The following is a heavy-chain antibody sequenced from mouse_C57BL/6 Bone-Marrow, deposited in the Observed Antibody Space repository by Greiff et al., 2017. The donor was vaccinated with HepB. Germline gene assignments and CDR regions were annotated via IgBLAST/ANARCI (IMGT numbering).Heavy chain of an antibody. V-gene: IGHV1-64*01. CDR3: ARHYDYDGAWFAY. CDR1: GYTFTSYW. Sequence: QVQLQQPGAELVKPGASVKLSCKASGYTFTSYWMRWVKQRPGQGLEWIGMIHPNSGSTNYNEKFKSKATLTVDKSSSTAYMQLSSLTSEDSAVYYCARHYDYDGAWFAYWGQGTLVTVSA. D-gene: IGHD2-4*01. J-gene: IGHJ3*01. CDR2: IHPNSGST.